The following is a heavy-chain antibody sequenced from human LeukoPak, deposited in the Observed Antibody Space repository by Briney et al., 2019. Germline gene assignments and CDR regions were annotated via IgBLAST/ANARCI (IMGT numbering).Heavy chain of an antibody. Sequence: ASETLSLTCTVSGGSISNYYWSWIRQPPGKGLEWIGYIYYRGSTNYNPSLRSRVTISLEPSRNHLSLKLSSVAAADTAVYYCARVRSSGYYPDFWGQGTLVTVSS. V-gene: IGHV4-59*01. D-gene: IGHD3-22*01. CDR3: ARVRSSGYYPDF. CDR1: GGSISNYY. J-gene: IGHJ4*02. CDR2: IYYRGST.